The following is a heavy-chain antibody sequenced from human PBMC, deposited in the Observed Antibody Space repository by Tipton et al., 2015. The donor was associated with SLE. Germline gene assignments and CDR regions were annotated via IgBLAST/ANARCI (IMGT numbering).Heavy chain of an antibody. CDR2: IWYDGSNK. Sequence: SGFTFSSYGMHWVRQAPGKGLEWVAVIWYDGSNKYYADSVKGRFTISRDNSKNTLYLQMNSLRAEDTAVYYCARGSVETGMVPDYWGQGTLVTVSS. CDR1: GFTFSSYG. V-gene: IGHV3-33*01. CDR3: ARGSVETGMVPDY. D-gene: IGHD5-18*01. J-gene: IGHJ4*02.